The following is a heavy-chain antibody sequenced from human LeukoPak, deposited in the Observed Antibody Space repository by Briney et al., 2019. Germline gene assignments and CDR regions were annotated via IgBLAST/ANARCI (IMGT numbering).Heavy chain of an antibody. CDR2: IYTSGST. J-gene: IGHJ5*02. Sequence: SETLSLTCTVSGGSISSYYWSWIRQPAGKGLEWIGRIYTSGSTNYTPSLKSRVTMSVDTSKKQFSLKLSSVTAADTAVYYCARDGHYYDSSAPTFGNWFDPWGQGTLVTVSS. D-gene: IGHD3-22*01. CDR1: GGSISSYY. V-gene: IGHV4-4*07. CDR3: ARDGHYYDSSAPTFGNWFDP.